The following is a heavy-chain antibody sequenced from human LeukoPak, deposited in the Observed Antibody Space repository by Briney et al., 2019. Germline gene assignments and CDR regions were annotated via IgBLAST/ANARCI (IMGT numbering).Heavy chain of an antibody. J-gene: IGHJ5*02. D-gene: IGHD3-10*01. CDR1: GGSISSSSYY. CDR2: IYYSGST. Sequence: PSETLSRTCTVSGGSISSSSYYWGWIRQPPRKGLEWIGRIYYSGSTYYNPSLKSRVTISVDTSKNQFSLKLSSVTAADTAVYYCARDLRFYAFGELGGTYNWFDPWGQGTLVTVSS. V-gene: IGHV4-39*07. CDR3: ARDLRFYAFGELGGTYNWFDP.